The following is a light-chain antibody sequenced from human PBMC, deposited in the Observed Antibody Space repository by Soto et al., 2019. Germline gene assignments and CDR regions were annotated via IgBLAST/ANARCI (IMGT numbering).Light chain of an antibody. J-gene: IGLJ2*01. Sequence: QSVLTQPPSASGSPGQSVTISCTGTSSDAGGYNYVSWYQQHPGKAPKLMIYEVSKRPSGVPDRFSGSKSGNTASLTVSGLQAEDEADYYCSSYAGSNNLGVVFGGGTKLTVL. CDR1: SSDAGGYNY. V-gene: IGLV2-8*01. CDR2: EVS. CDR3: SSYAGSNNLGVV.